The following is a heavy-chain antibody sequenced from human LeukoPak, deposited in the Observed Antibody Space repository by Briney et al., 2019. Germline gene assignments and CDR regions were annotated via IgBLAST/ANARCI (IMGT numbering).Heavy chain of an antibody. CDR1: GFTFGSYS. Sequence: GGSLRLSCAASGFTFGSYSMNWVRQAPGKGLEWVSYISSSSSTIYYADSVKGRFTISRDNAKNSLYLQMNSLRAEDTAVYYCARDLQDIVVVPAASNWCDPWGQGTLVTVSS. V-gene: IGHV3-48*04. CDR2: ISSSSSTI. CDR3: ARDLQDIVVVPAASNWCDP. J-gene: IGHJ5*02. D-gene: IGHD2-2*01.